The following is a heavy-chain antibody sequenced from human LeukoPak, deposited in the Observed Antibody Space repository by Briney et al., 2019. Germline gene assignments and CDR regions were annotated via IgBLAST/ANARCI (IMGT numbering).Heavy chain of an antibody. CDR2: IYHSGST. CDR3: ARGGYCSIISCYRFDY. D-gene: IGHD2-2*01. Sequence: SGTLSLTCAVSGGSIRSSNWWSWVRQPPGKGLEWIGEIYHSGSTNYNPSLKSRVTISVAKSKNQFSLKLSSVTAADTAVYYCARGGYCSIISCYRFDYWGQGTLVTVSS. J-gene: IGHJ4*02. CDR1: GGSIRSSNW. V-gene: IGHV4-4*02.